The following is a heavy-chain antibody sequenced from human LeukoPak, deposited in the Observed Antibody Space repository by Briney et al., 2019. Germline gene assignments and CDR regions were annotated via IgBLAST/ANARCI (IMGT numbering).Heavy chain of an antibody. CDR2: IYYSGST. CDR1: GGSISSSSYY. J-gene: IGHJ4*02. CDR3: ARLNVEQLVPDFSS. V-gene: IGHV4-39*01. D-gene: IGHD6-13*01. Sequence: SETLSLTCTVSGGSISSSSYYWGWIHQPPGKGLEWIGSIYYSGSTYYNPSLKSRVTISVDTSKNQFSLKLSSVTAADTAVYYCARLNVEQLVPDFSSWGQGTLVTVSS.